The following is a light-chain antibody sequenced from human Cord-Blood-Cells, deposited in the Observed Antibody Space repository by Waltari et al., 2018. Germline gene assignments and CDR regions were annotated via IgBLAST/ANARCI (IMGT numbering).Light chain of an antibody. J-gene: IGKJ1*01. Sequence: DIVMTQSPDSLAVSLGERATINCKSSQCVLYSSNNKNYLAWYQQKPGQPPKLLIYWASTRESGVPDRFSCSWSGTDFTLTISSLQAEDVAVYYCQQYYSTPPTFGQGTKVEIK. CDR1: QCVLYSSNNKNY. CDR3: QQYYSTPPT. CDR2: WAS. V-gene: IGKV4-1*01.